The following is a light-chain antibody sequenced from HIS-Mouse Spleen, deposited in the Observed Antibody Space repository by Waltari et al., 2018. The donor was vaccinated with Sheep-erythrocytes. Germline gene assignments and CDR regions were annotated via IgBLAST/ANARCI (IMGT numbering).Light chain of an antibody. Sequence: QSALTQPRSVSGSPGQSVTIPCTGTSSDVGGYHYVPWYQQTPGKAPKLMIYDVSKRPSGVPDRFSGSKSGNTASLTISGLQTEDEADYYCCSYAGSYNHVFATGTKVTVL. CDR3: CSYAGSYNHV. V-gene: IGLV2-11*01. CDR1: SSDVGGYHY. CDR2: DVS. J-gene: IGLJ1*01.